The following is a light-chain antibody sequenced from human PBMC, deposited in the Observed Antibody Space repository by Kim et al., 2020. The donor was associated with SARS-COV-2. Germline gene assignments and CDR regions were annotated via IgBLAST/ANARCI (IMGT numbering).Light chain of an antibody. CDR3: QVWDSSSDRNWV. Sequence: SYELTQPPSVSVAPGKTARITCGGNNLGTKGVHWYQQKPGQAPVLAIYYDSDRRSGIPERFSGSKSGNTATLTISRVEAGDEADYYCQVWDSSSDRNWVFGGGTQLTVL. CDR2: YDS. J-gene: IGLJ3*02. CDR1: NLGTKG. V-gene: IGLV3-21*04.